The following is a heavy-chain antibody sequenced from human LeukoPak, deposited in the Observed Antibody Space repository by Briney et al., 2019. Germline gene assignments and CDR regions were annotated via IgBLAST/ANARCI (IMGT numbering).Heavy chain of an antibody. D-gene: IGHD5-12*01. Sequence: GGSLRLSCAASGFTFSTYSMTWVRQAPGKGLEWVSVIYSGGSTYYADSVKGRFTISRDNSKNTLYLQMNSLRAEDTAVYYCARDGLGLDIVATDWGQGTLVTVSS. V-gene: IGHV3-66*01. J-gene: IGHJ4*02. CDR1: GFTFSTYS. CDR3: ARDGLGLDIVATD. CDR2: IYSGGST.